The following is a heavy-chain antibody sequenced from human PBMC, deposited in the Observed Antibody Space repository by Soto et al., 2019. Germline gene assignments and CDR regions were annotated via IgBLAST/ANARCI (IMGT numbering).Heavy chain of an antibody. D-gene: IGHD4-4*01. V-gene: IGHV1-69*13. CDR3: ASGFGTVSVTYYFDY. CDR1: GYSLSSSA. Sequence: SGKVSCKVSGYSLSSSATSRVLQAPGQGLEWMGGIIPIFGTANYAQKFQGRVTITADESTSTAYMELSSLRSEDTAVYYCASGFGTVSVTYYFDYWGQGTLVTVSS. CDR2: IIPIFGTA. J-gene: IGHJ4*02.